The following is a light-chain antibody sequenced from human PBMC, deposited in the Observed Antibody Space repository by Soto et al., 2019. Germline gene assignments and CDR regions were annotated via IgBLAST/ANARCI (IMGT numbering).Light chain of an antibody. Sequence: EIVLTQSPATLSLSPGERATLSCRDSQSVNSHLGWYQQKPGQVPRLLIYDTSSRATGIPARFSGSGSGTDFTLTISSLAPEDFAVYYCQHRSNWTPGFGQGTGLEIK. CDR3: QHRSNWTPG. V-gene: IGKV3-11*01. CDR2: DTS. J-gene: IGKJ5*01. CDR1: QSVNSH.